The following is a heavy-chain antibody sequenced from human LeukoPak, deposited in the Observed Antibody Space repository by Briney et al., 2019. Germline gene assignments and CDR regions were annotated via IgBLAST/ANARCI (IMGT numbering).Heavy chain of an antibody. Sequence: GGSLRLSCAASGFTFSSYWMHWVRQAPGKGLVWVSRINSDGSSTSYADSVKGRFTISRDNAKNTLYLQMNSLRAEDTAVYYCAREGGGLYCSGDTCPNQDFDYWGQGTLVTVSS. J-gene: IGHJ4*02. CDR3: AREGGGLYCSGDTCPNQDFDY. V-gene: IGHV3-74*01. D-gene: IGHD2-15*01. CDR1: GFTFSSYW. CDR2: INSDGSST.